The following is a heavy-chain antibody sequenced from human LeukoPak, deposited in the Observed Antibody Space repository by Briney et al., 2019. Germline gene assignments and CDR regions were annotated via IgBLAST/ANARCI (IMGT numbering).Heavy chain of an antibody. J-gene: IGHJ6*02. CDR2: IYFSGST. CDR3: ARQGAAGTFYYGMDV. CDR1: GGSISSSGYY. V-gene: IGHV4-39*01. Sequence: SETLSLTCTVSGGSISSSGYYWGWIRQPPGKGLKWIGSIYFSGSTYYNPSLKSRVTISVDTSKNLFSLKLSSVTAAETAVYYCARQGAAGTFYYGMDVWGQGTTVTVSS. D-gene: IGHD6-13*01.